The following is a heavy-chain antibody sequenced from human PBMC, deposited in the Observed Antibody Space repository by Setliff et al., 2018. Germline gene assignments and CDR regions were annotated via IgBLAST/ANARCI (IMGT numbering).Heavy chain of an antibody. CDR2: INHSGST. V-gene: IGHV4-34*01. CDR1: GGSFSGYY. Sequence: LSLTCAVYGGSFSGYYWSWIRQPPGKGLEWNGEINHSGSTNYNPSLKSRVTISVDTSKNQFSLKLSSVTAADTAVYDCARVRYVFWSGSIDYWVQGTLVTVSS. J-gene: IGHJ4*02. CDR3: ARVRYVFWSGSIDY. D-gene: IGHD3-3*01.